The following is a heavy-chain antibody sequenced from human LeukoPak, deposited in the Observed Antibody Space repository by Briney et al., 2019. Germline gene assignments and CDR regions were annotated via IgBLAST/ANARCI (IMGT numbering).Heavy chain of an antibody. CDR3: ARDRRGWYSGPPLWAFDI. D-gene: IGHD1-26*01. CDR1: GYTFTGYY. CDR2: INPNSGGT. J-gene: IGHJ3*02. Sequence: ASVKVSCKASGYTFTGYYMHWVRQAPGQGLEWMGWINPNSGGTNYAQKFQGWVTMTRDTSISTAYMELSRLRSDDTAVYYCARDRRGWYSGPPLWAFDIWGQGTMVTVSS. V-gene: IGHV1-2*04.